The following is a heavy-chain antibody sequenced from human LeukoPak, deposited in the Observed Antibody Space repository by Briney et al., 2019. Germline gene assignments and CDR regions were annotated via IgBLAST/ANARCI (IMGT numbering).Heavy chain of an antibody. CDR3: ARTIPAGVYCSSTSCEINWFDP. D-gene: IGHD2-2*01. J-gene: IGHJ5*02. CDR2: IYYSGST. CDR1: GGSISSGGYY. Sequence: PSETLSLTCTVSGGSISSGGYYWSWIRQHPGKGLEWIGYIYYSGSTYYNPSLKSRVTISVDTSKNQFSLKLSSVTAADTAVYYCARTIPAGVYCSSTSCEINWFDPWGQGTLVTVSS. V-gene: IGHV4-31*03.